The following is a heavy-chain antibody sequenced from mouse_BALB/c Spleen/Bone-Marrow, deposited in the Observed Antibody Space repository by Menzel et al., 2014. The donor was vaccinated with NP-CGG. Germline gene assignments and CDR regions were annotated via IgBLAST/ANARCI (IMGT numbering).Heavy chain of an antibody. CDR2: ISGGGSYT. D-gene: IGHD2-4*01. CDR3: ARHAYYDQTEVSFVY. V-gene: IGHV5-9-2*01. Sequence: EVKLVESGGGLVKSGGSLKLSCAASGFTFNSYGMSWVRQTPEKRLEWVATISGGGSYTFYPDGVKGRFTISRDNAKNSLYLQLSSLRSEDTALYYCARHAYYDQTEVSFVYWGQGTLATVSA. CDR1: GFTFNSYG. J-gene: IGHJ3*01.